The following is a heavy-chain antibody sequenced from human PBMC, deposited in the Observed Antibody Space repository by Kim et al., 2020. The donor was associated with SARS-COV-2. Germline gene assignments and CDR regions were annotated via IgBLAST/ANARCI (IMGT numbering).Heavy chain of an antibody. CDR2: IYDSGRT. V-gene: IGHV4-59*01. J-gene: IGHJ1*01. CDR3: ASVTMIYYCQH. Sequence: SETLSLTCTVSGGSIRSYYWSWIRQPPGKGLEWIGYIYDSGRTNYNPSLKRRVTISIDTSKNQFSLKLSSVTAADTAVYYCASVTMIYYCQHWGQGTLATVSS. CDR1: GGSIRSYY. D-gene: IGHD3-22*01.